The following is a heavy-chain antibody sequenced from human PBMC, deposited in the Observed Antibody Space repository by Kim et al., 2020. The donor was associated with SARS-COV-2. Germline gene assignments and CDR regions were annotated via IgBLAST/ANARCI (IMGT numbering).Heavy chain of an antibody. D-gene: IGHD1-26*01. CDR2: INHSGST. V-gene: IGHV4-34*01. J-gene: IGHJ2*01. CDR1: GGSFSGYY. CDR3: ARGLIVGGRYFDL. Sequence: SETLSLTCAVYGGSFSGYYWSWIRQPPGKGLEWIGEINHSGSTNYNPSLKSRVTISVDTSKNQFSLKLSSVTAADTAVYYCARGLIVGGRYFDLWGRGTLVTVSS.